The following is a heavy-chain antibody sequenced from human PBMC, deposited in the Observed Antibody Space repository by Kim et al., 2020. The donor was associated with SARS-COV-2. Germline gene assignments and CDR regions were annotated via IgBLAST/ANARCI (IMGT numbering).Heavy chain of an antibody. CDR2: IYYSGST. D-gene: IGHD6-19*01. Sequence: SETLSLTCTVSGGSISSYYWSWIRQPPGKGLEWIGYIYYSGSTNYNPSLKSRVTISVDTSKNQFYLQLSSVTAADTAVYYCARVKGGWYGEVNWFDSWGQGTLVTVSS. V-gene: IGHV4-59*13. CDR3: ARVKGGWYGEVNWFDS. CDR1: GGSISSYY. J-gene: IGHJ5*02.